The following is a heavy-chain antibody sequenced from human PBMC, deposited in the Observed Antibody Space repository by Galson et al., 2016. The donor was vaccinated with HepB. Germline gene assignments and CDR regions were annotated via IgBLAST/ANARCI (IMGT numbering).Heavy chain of an antibody. CDR1: GASFGDFS. V-gene: IGHV4-34*01. D-gene: IGHD3-9*01. CDR2: ITDGGSA. Sequence: SETLSLTCAVSGASFGDFSWSWIRQSPGKGLEWIGEITDGGSANYSPSLKTRVTISIDTSKNQFSLNLSSVTAADTAIYYCVRERLLRYFDLFPSGYYGMDVWGQGTTVTVSS. J-gene: IGHJ6*02. CDR3: VRERLLRYFDLFPSGYYGMDV.